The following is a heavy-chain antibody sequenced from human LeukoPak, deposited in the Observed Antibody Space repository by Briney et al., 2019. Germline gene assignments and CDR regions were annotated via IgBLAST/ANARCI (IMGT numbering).Heavy chain of an antibody. CDR2: LSYSGTT. D-gene: IGHD6-13*01. Sequence: SETLSLTCTVSGGSISSYYWSWIRQPPGKGLEWIGSLSYSGTTNYNPSLKSRVTMSLDTSKKQFSLSLKSVTAADTAVYFCARLSPSAAGHFWGRGTLVTVSS. CDR1: GGSISSYY. V-gene: IGHV4-59*01. J-gene: IGHJ4*02. CDR3: ARLSPSAAGHF.